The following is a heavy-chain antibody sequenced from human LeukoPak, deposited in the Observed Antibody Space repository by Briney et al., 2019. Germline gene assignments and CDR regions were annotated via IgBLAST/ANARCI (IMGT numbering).Heavy chain of an antibody. CDR2: IIPIFGTA. D-gene: IGHD3-22*01. CDR3: ARAPYYYDSSGPFDY. J-gene: IGHJ4*02. Sequence: GASVKVSCKASGGTFSSYAISWVRQAPGQGLEWMGGIIPIFGTANYAQKFQGRVTITADESTSTAYMELSSLRSEDTAVYYCARAPYYYDSSGPFDYWDQGTLVTVSS. V-gene: IGHV1-69*13. CDR1: GGTFSSYA.